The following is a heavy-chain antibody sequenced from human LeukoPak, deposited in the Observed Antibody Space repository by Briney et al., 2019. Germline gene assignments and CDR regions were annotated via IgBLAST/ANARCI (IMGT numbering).Heavy chain of an antibody. CDR3: ARQYIEVNYYYHMDV. D-gene: IGHD5-18*01. CDR1: GLTFSSYA. CDR2: INGSGVST. J-gene: IGHJ6*03. Sequence: GGSLRLSCAASGLTFSSYAMAWVRQAPGKGLEWVSTINGSGVSTYYGDSVKGRFTISRDNSKNTLYLQMNSLRVEDTAVYYCARQYIEVNYYYHMDVWGTGTTVIVSS. V-gene: IGHV3-23*01.